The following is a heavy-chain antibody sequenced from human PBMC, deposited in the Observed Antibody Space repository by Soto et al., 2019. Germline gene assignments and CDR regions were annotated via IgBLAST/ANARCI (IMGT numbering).Heavy chain of an antibody. J-gene: IGHJ3*01. CDR3: ARSPGGYYID. Sequence: GGSLRLSCAASGFTFSSYSMNWVRQAPGKGLEWVSSISSSSSYIYYADPVKGRFTISRDNARNTLYLQMNSLRAEDTAVYYCARSPGGYYIDWGQGTMVTVSS. CDR1: GFTFSSYS. V-gene: IGHV3-21*01. CDR2: ISSSSSYI. D-gene: IGHD2-15*01.